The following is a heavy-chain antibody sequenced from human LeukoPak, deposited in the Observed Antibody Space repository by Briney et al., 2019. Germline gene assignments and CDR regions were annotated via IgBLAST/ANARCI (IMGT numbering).Heavy chain of an antibody. V-gene: IGHV4-59*01. CDR1: GGSISSYY. J-gene: IGHJ4*02. D-gene: IGHD6-13*01. CDR3: ARCIAAEGFLDY. CDR2: IYYSGST. Sequence: SETLSLTCTVSGGSISSYYWSWIRQPPGKGLEWIGYIYYSGSTNYNPSLKSRVTISVDTSENQFSLKLSSVTAADPAVYYCARCIAAEGFLDYWGQGTLVTVSS.